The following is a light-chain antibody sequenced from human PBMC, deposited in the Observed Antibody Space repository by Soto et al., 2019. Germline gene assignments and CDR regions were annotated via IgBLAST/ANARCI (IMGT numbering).Light chain of an antibody. CDR2: GAS. J-gene: IGKJ2*01. Sequence: EIVLTQSPGTLSLSPGERATLSCRASQSVSSSYLAWYQQKPGQAPRLLIYGASSRATGIPDRFSGSGSGTDFTLTISRLDAEDFAVYYCQRYGSSPPYTFGQGTKLEIK. CDR1: QSVSSSY. CDR3: QRYGSSPPYT. V-gene: IGKV3-20*01.